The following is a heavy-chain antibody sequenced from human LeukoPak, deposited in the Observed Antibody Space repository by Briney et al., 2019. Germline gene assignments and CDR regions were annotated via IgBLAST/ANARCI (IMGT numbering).Heavy chain of an antibody. D-gene: IGHD2-2*01. Sequence: GSLRLSCAASGFSFSDYDMNWIRQPPGKGLEWIGEINHSGSTNYNPSLKSRVTISVDTSKNQFSLKLSSVTAADTAVYYCARGTNCSSTSCYFLDWFDPWGQGNLVTVSS. V-gene: IGHV4-34*01. CDR2: INHSGST. CDR3: ARGTNCSSTSCYFLDWFDP. J-gene: IGHJ5*02. CDR1: GFSFSDYD.